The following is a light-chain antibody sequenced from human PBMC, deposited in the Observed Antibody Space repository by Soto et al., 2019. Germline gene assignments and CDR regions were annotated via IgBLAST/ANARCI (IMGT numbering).Light chain of an antibody. V-gene: IGLV2-14*01. CDR1: SSDVGAYNL. J-gene: IGLJ1*01. CDR3: TSYEGGGKYV. Sequence: QSVLTQPASVSGSPGQSVTISCTGTSSDVGAYNLVSWYQQYPGKAPKLMIYEVSNRHSGVSNRFSGSKFGNTASLTISGLQAEDESDYYCCTSYEGGGKYVFGSGTKVTVL. CDR2: EVS.